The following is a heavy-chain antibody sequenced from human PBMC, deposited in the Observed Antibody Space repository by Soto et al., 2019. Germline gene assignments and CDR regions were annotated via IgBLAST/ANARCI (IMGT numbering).Heavy chain of an antibody. V-gene: IGHV4-39*07. D-gene: IGHD5-18*01. CDR2: IYYSGST. J-gene: IGHJ3*02. Sequence: SETLSLTCTVSGGSISSSSYYWGWIRQPPGKGLEWIGSIYYSGSTYYNPSLKSRVTISVDTSKNQFSLKLSSVTAADTAVYYCARAKMLPDQIQLVTSDAFDIWGQGTMVTVSS. CDR3: ARAKMLPDQIQLVTSDAFDI. CDR1: GGSISSSSYY.